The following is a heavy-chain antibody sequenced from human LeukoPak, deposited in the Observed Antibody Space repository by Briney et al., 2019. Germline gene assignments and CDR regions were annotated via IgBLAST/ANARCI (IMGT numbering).Heavy chain of an antibody. V-gene: IGHV1-69*04. D-gene: IGHD3-16*01. Sequence: GASVKLSCKAAGDSFNNHAFSWVRHGPGQGLEWMGKSIPILDITNYAQNFQGRVTITADTSTSIAYMEVSSLRSADAAIYYCATAAALGELRNPVDSWGQGTLVTVSS. J-gene: IGHJ4*02. CDR1: GDSFNNHA. CDR2: SIPILDIT. CDR3: ATAAALGELRNPVDS.